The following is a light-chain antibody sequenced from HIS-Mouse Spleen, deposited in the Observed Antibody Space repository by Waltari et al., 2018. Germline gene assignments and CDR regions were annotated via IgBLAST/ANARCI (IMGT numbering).Light chain of an antibody. CDR1: NHNTGSNY. CDR3: AAWDDSLSDPV. CDR2: RKN. V-gene: IGLV1-47*01. Sequence: QSLLPQPPAASGNPAQMATIPCSGPNHNTGSNYVYLYQQPPGTAPKLLIYRKNQRPSGVPDRFSGSNSGTSASLAISGLRSEDEADYYCAAWDDSLSDPVFGGGTKLTVL. J-gene: IGLJ3*02.